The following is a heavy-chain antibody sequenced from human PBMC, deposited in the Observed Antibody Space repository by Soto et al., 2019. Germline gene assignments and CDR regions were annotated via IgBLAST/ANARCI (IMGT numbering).Heavy chain of an antibody. CDR2: IYYSGST. CDR3: ARDRGWFDP. V-gene: IGHV4-59*01. CDR1: GGSISSYY. Sequence: SETLSLTCTVSGGSISSYYWSWIRQPPGKGLEWIGYIYYSGSTNYNPSLKSRVTISVDTSKNQFSLKLSSVTAADTAVYYCARDRGWFDPWGQGTLVTVSS. J-gene: IGHJ5*02.